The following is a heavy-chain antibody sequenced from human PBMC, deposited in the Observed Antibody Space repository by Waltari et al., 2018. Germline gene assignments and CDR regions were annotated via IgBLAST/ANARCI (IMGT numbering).Heavy chain of an antibody. V-gene: IGHV1-69*05. D-gene: IGHD2-2*01. Sequence: QVQLVQSGAEVKKPGSSVKVSCKASGGTFSSYAIRWVRQAPGQGLEWRGGLIPICGTANYAQKFQGIVTITTDESTITAYMELSSLRSADSAVYYCARGPAVSLGWFDPWGQGTLVTVSS. CDR3: ARGPAVSLGWFDP. J-gene: IGHJ5*02. CDR2: LIPICGTA. CDR1: GGTFSSYA.